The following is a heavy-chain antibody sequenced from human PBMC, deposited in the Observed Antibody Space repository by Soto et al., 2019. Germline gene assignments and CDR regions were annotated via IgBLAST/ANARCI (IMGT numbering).Heavy chain of an antibody. CDR2: ISSTTNYI. J-gene: IGHJ4*02. V-gene: IGHV3-21*06. CDR3: ARESEDLTSNFDY. CDR1: LFTFTIYS. Sequence: SGAAALFTFTIYSRNWVRQAPGKWLEWVSSISSTTNYIYYGDSMKGRFTISRDNAKNSLYLEMNSLRAEDTAVYYCARESEDLTSNFDYWGQGTLVTVS.